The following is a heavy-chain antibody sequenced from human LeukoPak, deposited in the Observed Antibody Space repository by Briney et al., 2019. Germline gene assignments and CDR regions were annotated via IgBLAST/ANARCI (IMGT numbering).Heavy chain of an antibody. Sequence: GGSLRLSCAASGFTFSSYNMNWVRQAPGKGLEWISSITRNSNYIYYADSVKGRFTISRDNGKSSLFLQMNRLRPEDAAVYYCAKAPVTTCRGAYCYPFDYWGQGTLVTVSS. CDR3: AKAPVTTCRGAYCYPFDY. V-gene: IGHV3-21*04. CDR1: GFTFSSYN. D-gene: IGHD2-21*01. CDR2: ITRNSNYI. J-gene: IGHJ4*02.